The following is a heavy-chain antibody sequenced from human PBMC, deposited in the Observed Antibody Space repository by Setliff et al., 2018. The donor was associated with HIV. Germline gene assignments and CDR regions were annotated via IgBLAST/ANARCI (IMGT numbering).Heavy chain of an antibody. Sequence: SETLSLTCSVSGGSINTSSYYWAWVRQPPGNELEWIGSIYHDGTTHYRSSLRSRAAISIDTSKSQISLKVRSVTAADTAVYFCAGHPVTSGWLSLNWFDPWGQGVLVTVS. CDR3: AGHPVTSGWLSLNWFDP. CDR2: IYHDGTT. D-gene: IGHD6-19*01. J-gene: IGHJ5*01. CDR1: GGSINTSSYY. V-gene: IGHV4-39*07.